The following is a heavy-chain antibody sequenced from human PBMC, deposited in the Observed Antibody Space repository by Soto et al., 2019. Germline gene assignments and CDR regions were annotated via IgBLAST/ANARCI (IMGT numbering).Heavy chain of an antibody. D-gene: IGHD1-1*01. CDR3: ATSPKDNWNDGRDYSGMDV. V-gene: IGHV4-39*01. Sequence: PGKGLEWIGSIYYSGSTYYNPSLKSRVTISVDTSKNQFALKRSSVTAADTAVYYCATSPKDNWNDGRDYSGMDVGGQRTTVSVPS. J-gene: IGHJ6*02. CDR2: IYYSGST.